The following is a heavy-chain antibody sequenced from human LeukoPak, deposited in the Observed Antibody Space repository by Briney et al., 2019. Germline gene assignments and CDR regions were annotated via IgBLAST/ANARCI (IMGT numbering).Heavy chain of an antibody. CDR2: INPNSGGT. V-gene: IGHV1-2*02. J-gene: IGHJ4*02. D-gene: IGHD5-18*01. CDR3: ARRRGYSYGQPFDY. CDR1: GYTFTGYY. Sequence: APVKVSCKASGYTFTGYYMHWVRQAPGQGLEWMGWINPNSGGTNYAQKFQGRVTMTRDTSISTAYMELSRLRSDDTAVYYCARRRGYSYGQPFDYWGQGTLVTVSS.